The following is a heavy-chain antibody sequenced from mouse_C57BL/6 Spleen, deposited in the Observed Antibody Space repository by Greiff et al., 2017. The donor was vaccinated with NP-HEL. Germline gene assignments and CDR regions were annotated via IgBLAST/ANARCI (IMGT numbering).Heavy chain of an antibody. CDR3: ARGYYGSDWYFDV. CDR2: INPSNGGT. J-gene: IGHJ1*03. D-gene: IGHD1-1*01. V-gene: IGHV1-53*01. Sequence: VQLQQPGTELVKPGASVKLSCKASGYTFTSYWMHWVKQRPGQGLEWIGNINPSNGGTNYNEKFKSKATLTVDKSSSTAYMQLISLTSEDSAVYYCARGYYGSDWYFDVWGTGTTVTVSS. CDR1: GYTFTSYW.